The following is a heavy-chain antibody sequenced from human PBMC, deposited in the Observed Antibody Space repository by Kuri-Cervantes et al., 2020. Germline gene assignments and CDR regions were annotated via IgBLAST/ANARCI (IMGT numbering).Heavy chain of an antibody. CDR2: INPNSGGT. CDR3: ARDLLYCSSTSCYRLETYYYYGMDV. J-gene: IGHJ6*02. D-gene: IGHD2-2*02. Sequence: ASVKVSCKASGYTFTGYYMHWVRQAPGQGLEWMGWINPNSGGTNYAQKFQGRATMTRDTSISTAYMELSRLRSDDTAVYYCARDLLYCSSTSCYRLETYYYYGMDVWGQGTTVTVSS. V-gene: IGHV1-2*02. CDR1: GYTFTGYY.